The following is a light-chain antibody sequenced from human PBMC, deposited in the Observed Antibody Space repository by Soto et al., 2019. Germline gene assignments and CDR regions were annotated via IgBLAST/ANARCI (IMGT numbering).Light chain of an antibody. J-gene: IGKJ5*01. CDR2: GVS. CDR1: QSVRSN. V-gene: IGKV3D-15*01. CDR3: QQYNNWPAIT. Sequence: EIVMTQSPATLSVSPGERATLSCRASQSVRSNFAWYQQKPGQAPRLLIYGVSTRATGIPARFSGSGAGTEFTLTISSLQSEDFALYYCQQYNNWPAITFGPGTRLEIK.